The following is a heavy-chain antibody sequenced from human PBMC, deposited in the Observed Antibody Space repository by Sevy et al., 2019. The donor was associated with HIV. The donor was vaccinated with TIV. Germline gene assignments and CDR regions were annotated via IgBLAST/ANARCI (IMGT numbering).Heavy chain of an antibody. CDR2: IYSGGST. CDR3: ARDRYYDASGYYYYYGLDV. V-gene: IGHV3-66*01. J-gene: IGHJ6*02. Sequence: AAGSLRLSCAASTFSVTDNYMSWVRQAPGKGLEWVSTIYSGGSTFYADSVKGRFTISRDNSKNTLYLQMNSLRAEDTAVYYCARDRYYDASGYYYYYGLDVWGQGTTVTVSS. CDR1: TFSVTDNY. D-gene: IGHD3-22*01.